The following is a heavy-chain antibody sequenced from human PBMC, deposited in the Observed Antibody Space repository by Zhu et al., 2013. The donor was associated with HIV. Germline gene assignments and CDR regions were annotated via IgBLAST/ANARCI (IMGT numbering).Heavy chain of an antibody. CDR3: ARDIRAGAQRSINWYLDL. D-gene: IGHD1-26*01. CDR1: GFSFRSYN. J-gene: IGHJ2*01. CDR2: INGGGGTT. V-gene: IGHV3-21*01. Sequence: EVQLVESGGGLVKPGGSLRLSCAASGFSFRSYNMNWVRQAPGKGLEWVSSINGGGGTTYYGDSVKDRFTISRDNAKTSLYLQMNSLRVEDTAVYYCARDIRAGAQRSINWYLDLWGRGILVAVSS.